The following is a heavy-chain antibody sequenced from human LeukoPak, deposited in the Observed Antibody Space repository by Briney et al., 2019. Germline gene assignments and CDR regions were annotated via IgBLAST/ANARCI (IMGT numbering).Heavy chain of an antibody. CDR1: GYTFTSYY. CDR2: INPSGGST. J-gene: IGHJ3*02. D-gene: IGHD2-15*01. V-gene: IGHV1-46*01. CDR3: ARDGGPGDAFDI. Sequence: ASVKVSCKASGYTFTSYYMHWVRQAPGQGLEWMGIINPSGGSTSYAQKFQGRVTTTRDMSTSTVYMELSSLRPEDTAVYYCARDGGPGDAFDIWGQGTMVTVSS.